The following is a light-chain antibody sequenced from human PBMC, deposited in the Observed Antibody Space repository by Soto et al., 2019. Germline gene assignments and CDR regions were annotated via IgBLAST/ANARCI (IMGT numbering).Light chain of an antibody. Sequence: EIVLTQTPGTLSLSPGERASLSCRASQSVSSNLAWYQQKPGQAPRLLIYGASTRATGIPARFSGSGSGTEFTLTISSLQSEDFAVYYCQRYGSSQFTFGPGTKVDIK. CDR3: QRYGSSQFT. J-gene: IGKJ3*01. CDR2: GAS. CDR1: QSVSSN. V-gene: IGKV3-15*01.